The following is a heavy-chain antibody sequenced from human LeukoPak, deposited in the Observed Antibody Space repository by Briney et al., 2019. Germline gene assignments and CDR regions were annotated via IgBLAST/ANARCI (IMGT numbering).Heavy chain of an antibody. CDR1: GFIFSDHY. CDR3: VRGHDSFDY. CDR2: SRNKDHRYST. J-gene: IGHJ4*02. Sequence: GGSLRLSCAVSGFIFSDHYMDWVRQAAGKGLEWVGRSRNKDHRYSTEYAASVRGRSTISRDESKNSLYLQMNSLKSEDTAIYYCVRGHDSFDYWGQGTLVTVSS. D-gene: IGHD3-3*01. V-gene: IGHV3-72*01.